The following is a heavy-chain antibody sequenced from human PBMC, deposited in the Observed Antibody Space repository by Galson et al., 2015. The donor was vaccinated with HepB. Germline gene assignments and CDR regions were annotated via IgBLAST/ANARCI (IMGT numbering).Heavy chain of an antibody. Sequence: SVKVSCKASGYTFTGYYMHWVRQAPGQGLEWMGWINPNSGGTNYAQKFQGRVTMTRDTSISTAYMELSRLRSDDTAVYYCARGNGDYVWHYFDYWGQGTLVTVSS. V-gene: IGHV1-2*02. CDR2: INPNSGGT. J-gene: IGHJ4*02. CDR3: ARGNGDYVWHYFDY. D-gene: IGHD4-17*01. CDR1: GYTFTGYY.